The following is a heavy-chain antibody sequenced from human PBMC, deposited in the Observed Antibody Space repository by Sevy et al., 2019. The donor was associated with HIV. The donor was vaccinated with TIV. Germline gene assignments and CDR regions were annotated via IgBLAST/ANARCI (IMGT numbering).Heavy chain of an antibody. CDR2: INYNGHI. CDR1: GGSITSLY. V-gene: IGHV4-59*08. CDR3: AGENAWGRGYS. Sequence: SETLSLTCTVSGGSITSLYWNWIRQPPGKGLEGIGNINYNGHINYNPSLKSRVTLSLDTSKNQFSLRLSSVTAADTAMYYCAGENAWGRGYSWGQGTLVTVSS. D-gene: IGHD1-26*01. J-gene: IGHJ4*02.